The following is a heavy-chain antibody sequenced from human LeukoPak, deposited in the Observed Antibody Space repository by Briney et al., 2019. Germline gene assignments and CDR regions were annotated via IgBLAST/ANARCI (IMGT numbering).Heavy chain of an antibody. J-gene: IGHJ4*02. D-gene: IGHD1-26*01. Sequence: GGSLRLSCAASGFTVSSNYMNWVRQAPGKGLEWVSHISTSGSAMYYADSVKGRFTISRDNAKDSLYLQMNSLRDEDTAVYYCASSGSYRFDYWGQGTLVTVSS. CDR1: GFTVSSNY. CDR3: ASSGSYRFDY. V-gene: IGHV3-48*02. CDR2: ISTSGSAM.